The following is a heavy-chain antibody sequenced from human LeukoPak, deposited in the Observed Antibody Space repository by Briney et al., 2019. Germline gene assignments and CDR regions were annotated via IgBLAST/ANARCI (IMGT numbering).Heavy chain of an antibody. CDR1: GFTFSIYA. D-gene: IGHD2-15*01. V-gene: IGHV3-23*01. CDR2: FSTSGGRI. Sequence: GGSLSLSCAASGFTFSIYAKSWVRHAPGKGLGWVSTFSTSGGRIYYADSVKGRFTISRDNSKNSLYLQMDSLRAEDTAIYYCAKGLRRAASRWDFDYWGQGTLVTVSS. CDR3: AKGLRRAASRWDFDY. J-gene: IGHJ4*02.